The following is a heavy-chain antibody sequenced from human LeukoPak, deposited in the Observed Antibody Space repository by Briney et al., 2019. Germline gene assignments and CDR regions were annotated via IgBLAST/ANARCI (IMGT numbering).Heavy chain of an antibody. CDR1: GFAFNMFA. J-gene: IGHJ4*02. V-gene: IGHV3-23*01. Sequence: GGSLTLSCAVTGFAFNMFAIDWVRQAPGKGLEWVSGLRRGGSTPNHADSVNGRFTISRDKTKNSVFLQLNSLRTDDTAVYFCARQHRIRHCTEGVCTEGYYFDFWGQGTLVTVSS. CDR2: LRRGGSTP. D-gene: IGHD2-8*02. CDR3: ARQHRIRHCTEGVCTEGYYFDF.